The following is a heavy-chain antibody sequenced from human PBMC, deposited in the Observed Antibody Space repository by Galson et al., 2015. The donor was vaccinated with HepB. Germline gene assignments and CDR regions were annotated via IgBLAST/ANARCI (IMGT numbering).Heavy chain of an antibody. J-gene: IGHJ6*02. CDR3: ATGHHDYGDYYYGMDV. CDR2: INPNSGGT. D-gene: IGHD4-17*01. CDR1: GYTFTGYY. Sequence: SVKVSCKASGYTFTGYYMHWVRQAPGQGLEWMGWINPNSGGTNYAQKFQGWVTMTRDTSISTAYMELSRLRSDDTAVYYCATGHHDYGDYYYGMDVWGQGTTVTVSS. V-gene: IGHV1-2*04.